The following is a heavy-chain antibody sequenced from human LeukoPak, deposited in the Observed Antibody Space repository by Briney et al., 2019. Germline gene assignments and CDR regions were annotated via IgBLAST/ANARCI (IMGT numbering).Heavy chain of an antibody. Sequence: ASVKVSCKASGYTFTGYYMHRVRQAPGQGLEWMGWINPNSGGTNYAQKFQGRVTMTRDTSISTAYMELSRLRSDDTAVYYCARDLWSPDYYYYGMDVWGQGTTVTVSS. J-gene: IGHJ6*02. CDR1: GYTFTGYY. CDR3: ARDLWSPDYYYYGMDV. CDR2: INPNSGGT. D-gene: IGHD3-16*01. V-gene: IGHV1-2*02.